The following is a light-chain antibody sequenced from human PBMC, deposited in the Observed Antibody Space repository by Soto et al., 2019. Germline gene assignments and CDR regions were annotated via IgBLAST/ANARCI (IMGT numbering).Light chain of an antibody. V-gene: IGKV1-39*01. CDR2: AAS. Sequence: DIQTTQSPSSLSASVGDRVSITCRASQSISTYLKWYQQKPGMAPKVLIYAASRLQSGVPSRFSGSGSGTDFTLTISSLQPEDFATYYCHQTYANPWTFGHGTKVEIK. CDR1: QSISTY. J-gene: IGKJ1*01. CDR3: HQTYANPWT.